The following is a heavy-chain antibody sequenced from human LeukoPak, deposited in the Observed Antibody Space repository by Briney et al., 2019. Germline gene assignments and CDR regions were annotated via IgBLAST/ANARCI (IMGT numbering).Heavy chain of an antibody. J-gene: IGHJ3*02. D-gene: IGHD3-9*01. CDR2: ISASGGST. Sequence: GGSLRLSCAASGFTFSSYASSWVRQAPGKGLEWVSAISASGGSTYYADSVKGRFTFSRDNSKNALYLQMNSLRAEDTAVYYCAKGHTGYDAFDIWGQGTMVTVSS. CDR3: AKGHTGYDAFDI. CDR1: GFTFSSYA. V-gene: IGHV3-23*01.